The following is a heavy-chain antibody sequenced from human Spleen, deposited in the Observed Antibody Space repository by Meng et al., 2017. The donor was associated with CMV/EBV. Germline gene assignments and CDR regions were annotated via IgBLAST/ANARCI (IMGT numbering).Heavy chain of an antibody. V-gene: IGHV3-11*04. Sequence: SGFTFSDYYMSWIRQAPGKGLEWVSYISSSGSTIYYADSVKGRFTISRDNAKNSLYLQMDSLRAEDTAVYYCARSGSYLAYWYFDLWGRGTLVTVSS. CDR1: GFTFSDYY. CDR2: ISSSGSTI. J-gene: IGHJ2*01. CDR3: ARSGSYLAYWYFDL. D-gene: IGHD1-26*01.